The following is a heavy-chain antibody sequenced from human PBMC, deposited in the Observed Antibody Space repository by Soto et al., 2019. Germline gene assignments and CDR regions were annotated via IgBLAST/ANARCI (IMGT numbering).Heavy chain of an antibody. CDR2: ISAYNGNT. Sequence: ASVKVSCKASGGTFSSYTISWVRQAPGQGLEWMGWISAYNGNTKYAQKLQGRVTMTTDTSTSTAYMELRSLRSDDTAVYYCARREVGTTLDFDYWGQGTLVTSPQ. D-gene: IGHD1-26*01. CDR3: ARREVGTTLDFDY. V-gene: IGHV1-18*01. CDR1: GGTFSSYT. J-gene: IGHJ4*02.